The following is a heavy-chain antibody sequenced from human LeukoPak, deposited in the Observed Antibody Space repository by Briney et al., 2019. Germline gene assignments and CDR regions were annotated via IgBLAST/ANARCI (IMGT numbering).Heavy chain of an antibody. CDR1: GGSISSYY. V-gene: IGHV4-4*07. CDR2: IYTSGST. Sequence: SETLSLTCTVSGGSISSYYWSWIRQPAGKGLEWIGRIYTSGSTNYNPSLKSRVTMSVDTSKNQFSLKLSSVTAADTAVYYCARFKYSSSSYYYGMDVWGQGTTVTVSS. J-gene: IGHJ6*02. D-gene: IGHD6-6*01. CDR3: ARFKYSSSSYYYGMDV.